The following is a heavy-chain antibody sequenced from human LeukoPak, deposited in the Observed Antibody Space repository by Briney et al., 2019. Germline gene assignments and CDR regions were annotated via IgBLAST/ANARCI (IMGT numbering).Heavy chain of an antibody. Sequence: SETLSLTCPVSGGSISSYYWRWIRQPPGKGLEWIGYIYYSGSTNYNPSLKSRVTISVDTSKNQYSLKLSSVAAADTAVYYCASGTVTNFDYWGQGTLVSVSS. CDR1: GGSISSYY. V-gene: IGHV4-59*01. J-gene: IGHJ4*02. CDR2: IYYSGST. D-gene: IGHD4-17*01. CDR3: ASGTVTNFDY.